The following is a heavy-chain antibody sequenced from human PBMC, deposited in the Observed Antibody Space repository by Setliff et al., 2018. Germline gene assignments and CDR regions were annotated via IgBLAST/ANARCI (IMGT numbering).Heavy chain of an antibody. D-gene: IGHD5-18*01. V-gene: IGHV4-38-2*01. CDR1: GLSVSSGYY. Sequence: SETLSLTCAVSGLSVSSGYYWGWIRQPPGKGLEWIGCLYHGGSSYYSPSLKSRVTISLDTSKNQFSPKLSSVTAADTAVYYCARQGGRRTGLAMAIRYYYYYMDVWGKGTTVTVSS. CDR2: LYHGGSS. CDR3: ARQGGRRTGLAMAIRYYYYYMDV. J-gene: IGHJ6*03.